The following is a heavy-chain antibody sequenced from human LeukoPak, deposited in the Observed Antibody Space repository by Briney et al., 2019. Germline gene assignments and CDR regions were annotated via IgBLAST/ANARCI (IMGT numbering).Heavy chain of an antibody. CDR1: GFTLGGHD. V-gene: IGHV3-13*01. J-gene: IGHJ4*02. Sequence: GGSLRLSCTASGFTLGGHDMHWVRKTTGHGLEWVAAVSAGHHAFYAGSVKGRFTVSREDAKNSLYLQMNSLRAGDTAVYYCVREARGYHYTYFDYWGQGSLVTVSS. D-gene: IGHD5-18*01. CDR3: VREARGYHYTYFDY. CDR2: VSAGHHA.